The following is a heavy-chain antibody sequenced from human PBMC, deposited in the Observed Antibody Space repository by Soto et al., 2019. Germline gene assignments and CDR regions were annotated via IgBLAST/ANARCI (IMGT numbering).Heavy chain of an antibody. CDR2: LSYDGGLQ. V-gene: IGHV3-30*13. Sequence: QAQLVESGGGVVQPGRSLRLSCAASGFTFSSYGMHWVRQAPGTGLEWVAVLSYDGGLQHYADSVKGRFTISRDNSKNRVLLQMNSLRAEDTAVYYCVSDRGYGHASVPYSWGQGTLVSVSS. CDR1: GFTFSSYG. J-gene: IGHJ4*02. D-gene: IGHD5-18*01. CDR3: VSDRGYGHASVPYS.